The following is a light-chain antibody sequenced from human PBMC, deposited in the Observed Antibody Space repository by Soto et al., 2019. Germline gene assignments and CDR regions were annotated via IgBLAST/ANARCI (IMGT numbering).Light chain of an antibody. CDR2: GAS. CDR1: QSVSSN. J-gene: IGKJ1*01. CDR3: QQYNNWPRT. Sequence: EIVMTQSPATLSVSPGERATLSCWASQSVSSNLAWYQQKPGQAPRLLIHGASTRATDIPARFSGSGSGTEFTLTISSLQSEDFAVYYCQQYNNWPRTFGQGTKVEIK. V-gene: IGKV3-15*01.